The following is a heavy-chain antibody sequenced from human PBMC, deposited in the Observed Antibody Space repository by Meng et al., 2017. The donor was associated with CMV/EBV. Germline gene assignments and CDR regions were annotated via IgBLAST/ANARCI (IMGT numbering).Heavy chain of an antibody. CDR2: IYYSGST. Sequence: SETLSLTCTVSGGSISSYYWSWIRQPPGKGLEWIGYIYYSGSTNYNPSLKSRVTISVDTSKNQFSLKLSSVTAADTAVYYCARDAGYYYYGMDVWGQGTTVTVSS. CDR1: GGSISSYY. V-gene: IGHV4-59*01. J-gene: IGHJ6*02. CDR3: ARDAGYYYYGMDV.